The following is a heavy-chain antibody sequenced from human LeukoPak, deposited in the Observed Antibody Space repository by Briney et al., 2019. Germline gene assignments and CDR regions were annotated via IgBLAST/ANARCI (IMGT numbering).Heavy chain of an antibody. D-gene: IGHD1-26*01. CDR3: ARGEPWELRYNWFDP. J-gene: IGHJ5*02. V-gene: IGHV3-48*03. Sequence: PGGSLRLSCAASGFTFSSYEMNWVRQAPGKGLEWVSYISSSGSTIYYADSVKGRFTISRDNGKNSLYLQMNSLRAEDTAVYYCARGEPWELRYNWFDPWGQGTLVTVSS. CDR2: ISSSGSTI. CDR1: GFTFSSYE.